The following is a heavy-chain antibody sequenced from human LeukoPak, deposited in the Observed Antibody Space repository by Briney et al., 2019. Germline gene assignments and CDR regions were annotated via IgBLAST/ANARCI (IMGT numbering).Heavy chain of an antibody. D-gene: IGHD6-25*01. Sequence: GASVKLSCKASGYSFTGYYIHWVRQGPGQGLEWMGWINPNSGGANYAQKFQGRVTMARDTSISTAYMELTRLNSDDTAVYYCARRAVYYYYGMDVWGQGSTVTLSS. J-gene: IGHJ6*02. V-gene: IGHV1-2*02. CDR2: INPNSGGA. CDR3: ARRAVYYYYGMDV. CDR1: GYSFTGYY.